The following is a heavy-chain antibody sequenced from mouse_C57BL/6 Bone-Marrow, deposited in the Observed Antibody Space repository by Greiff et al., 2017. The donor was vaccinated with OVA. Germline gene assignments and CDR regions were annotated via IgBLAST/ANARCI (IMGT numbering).Heavy chain of an antibody. CDR3: ARHGDYGSFFDY. D-gene: IGHD1-1*01. CDR2: ISSGGSYT. V-gene: IGHV5-6*01. CDR1: GFTFSSYG. Sequence: EVQLQQSGGDLVKPGGSLKLSCAASGFTFSSYGMSWVRQTPDKRLEWVATISSGGSYTYYPDSVKGRFTISRDNAKNPLYLQMSSLKSEDTAMYYCARHGDYGSFFDYWGQGTTLTVSS. J-gene: IGHJ2*01.